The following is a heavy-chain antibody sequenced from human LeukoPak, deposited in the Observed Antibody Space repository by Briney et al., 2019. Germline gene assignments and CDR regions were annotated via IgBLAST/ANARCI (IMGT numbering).Heavy chain of an antibody. J-gene: IGHJ3*02. CDR3: ARDQYYYDSSGAFDI. D-gene: IGHD3-22*01. CDR1: GFTFSSYA. CDR2: VSYDGSNK. V-gene: IGHV3-30-3*01. Sequence: GGSLRLSCAASGFTFSSYAMHWVRQAPGKGLEWVAVVSYDGSNKYYADSVKGRFTISRDNSKNTLYLQMNSLRAEDTAVYYCARDQYYYDSSGAFDIWGQGTMVTVSS.